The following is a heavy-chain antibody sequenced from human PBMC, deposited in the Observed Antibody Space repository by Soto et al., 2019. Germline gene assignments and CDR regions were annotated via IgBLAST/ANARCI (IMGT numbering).Heavy chain of an antibody. Sequence: RASVKVSCKASGGTFSSYAISWVRQAPGQGLEWMGGIIPIFGTANYAQKFQGRVTITADESTSTAYMELSSLRSEDTAVYYCARSYDFWSGYYNYWGQGTLVTVSS. CDR2: IIPIFGTA. CDR1: GGTFSSYA. CDR3: ARSYDFWSGYYNY. J-gene: IGHJ4*02. D-gene: IGHD3-3*01. V-gene: IGHV1-69*13.